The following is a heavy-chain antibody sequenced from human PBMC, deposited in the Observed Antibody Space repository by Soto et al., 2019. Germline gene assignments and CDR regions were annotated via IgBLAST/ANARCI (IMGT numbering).Heavy chain of an antibody. D-gene: IGHD6-25*01. J-gene: IGHJ4*02. V-gene: IGHV3-23*01. CDR2: ISGSDGRT. CDR1: GFTFRKFA. CDR3: VKDALSPLAARLYYFDE. Sequence: EVQLLESGGGLIHPGGSLRLSCSASGFTFRKFAMSWVRQAPGKSLEWVSGISGSDGRTSYADSVKGRFTISRDNSKNTLYLQINSLRAEDTAIYYCVKDALSPLAARLYYFDEGGQGSLVTVSS.